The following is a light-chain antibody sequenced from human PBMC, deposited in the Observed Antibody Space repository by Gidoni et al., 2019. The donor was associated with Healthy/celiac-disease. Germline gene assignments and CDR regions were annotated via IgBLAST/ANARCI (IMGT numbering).Light chain of an antibody. Sequence: EIVFTQSPATLSLSPGERATLSCRASQSVRSYLDWYKQKPGQAARLLIYDASNRANGIPARFSGSGSGTDFTLTISSLEPEDFAVYYCQQRSNWPPLTFGGGTKVEIK. V-gene: IGKV3-11*01. CDR2: DAS. CDR1: QSVRSY. CDR3: QQRSNWPPLT. J-gene: IGKJ4*01.